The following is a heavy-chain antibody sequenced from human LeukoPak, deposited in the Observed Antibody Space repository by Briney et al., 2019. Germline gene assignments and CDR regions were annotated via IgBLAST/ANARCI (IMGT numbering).Heavy chain of an antibody. CDR1: GGSISSSSYY. CDR3: AREFLGVGADFTGQAFDI. J-gene: IGHJ3*02. V-gene: IGHV4-39*07. D-gene: IGHD3-3*01. Sequence: PSETLSLTCTVSGGSISSSSYYWGWIRQPPGKGLEWIGSIYYSGSTYYNPSLKSRVTISVDTSKNQFSLKLSSVTAADTAVYYCAREFLGVGADFTGQAFDIWGQGTMVTVSS. CDR2: IYYSGST.